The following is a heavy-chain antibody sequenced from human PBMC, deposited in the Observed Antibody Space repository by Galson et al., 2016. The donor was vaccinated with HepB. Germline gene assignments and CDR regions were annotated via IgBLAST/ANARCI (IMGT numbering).Heavy chain of an antibody. J-gene: IGHJ6*02. V-gene: IGHV3-30*18. Sequence: SLRLSCAASGFTFSSYGMHWVRQAPGKGLGWVAVISYDGGKKYYSDSVEGRFTISRDNSKNTLSLQMTSLRGDDSAVYYCAKDLDPGTVVTPTGVGYYYYGLDVWGQGTTVTVSS. CDR1: GFTFSSYG. CDR3: AKDLDPGTVVTPTGVGYYYYGLDV. D-gene: IGHD2-2*01. CDR2: ISYDGGKK.